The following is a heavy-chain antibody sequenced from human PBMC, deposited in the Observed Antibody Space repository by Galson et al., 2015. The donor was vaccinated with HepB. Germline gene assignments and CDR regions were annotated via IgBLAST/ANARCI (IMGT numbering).Heavy chain of an antibody. D-gene: IGHD6-19*01. CDR1: GVTFGSSG. V-gene: IGHV3-23*01. CDR3: AKDRSSGTSYYYFDL. CDR2: FPASGSRP. Sequence: SLRLSCAASGVTFGSSGMSWFRQAPGTGLKWVSGFPASGSRPYYADSVRGRFTVSRDDSNNTLDLQMTSLRAEDTAISYCAKDRSSGTSYYYFDLWGRGTLVTVSS. J-gene: IGHJ2*01.